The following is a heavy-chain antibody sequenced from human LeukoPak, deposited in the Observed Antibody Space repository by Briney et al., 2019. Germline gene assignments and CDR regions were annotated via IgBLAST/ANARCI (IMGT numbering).Heavy chain of an antibody. V-gene: IGHV3-9*01. CDR3: AKDLKHTST. CDR1: GFPLVVYA. CDR2: ISWNSGIV. Sequence: SLRLPGPASGFPLVVYASHWFGQAQGRGLEWVSGISWNSGIVDYADSVEGRFTIFRDNAKSSLYLQMNSLRPEDTAFYYCAKDLKHTSTWGQGTLVTVSS. J-gene: IGHJ5*02. D-gene: IGHD2-2*01.